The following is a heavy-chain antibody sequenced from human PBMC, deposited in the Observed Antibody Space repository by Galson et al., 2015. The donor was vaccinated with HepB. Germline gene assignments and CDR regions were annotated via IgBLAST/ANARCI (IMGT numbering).Heavy chain of an antibody. V-gene: IGHV3-43*01. D-gene: IGHD3-10*01. Sequence: SLRLSCAASGFTFDDYTMHWVRQAPGKGLEWVSLISWGGGSTYYADSVKGRFTISRDNSKNSLYLQMNSLRTEDTALYYCAKEDGEYGSGSYPDYWGQGTLVTVSS. CDR1: GFTFDDYT. CDR2: ISWGGGST. J-gene: IGHJ4*02. CDR3: AKEDGEYGSGSYPDY.